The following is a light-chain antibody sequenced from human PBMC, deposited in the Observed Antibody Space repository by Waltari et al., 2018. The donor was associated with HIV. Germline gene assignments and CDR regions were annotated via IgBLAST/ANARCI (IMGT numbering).Light chain of an antibody. CDR2: EDN. Sequence: FILTQPHSVSESPGKTVTIPCPSRRGSIATNYAQWYQLRPGTSPTTVIYEDNQVPSGVPDRFSGSIDSSSNSASLTISGLKTEDEADYYCQSYDNTEVVFGGGTKLTVL. V-gene: IGLV6-57*01. CDR3: QSYDNTEVV. CDR1: RGSIATNY. J-gene: IGLJ2*01.